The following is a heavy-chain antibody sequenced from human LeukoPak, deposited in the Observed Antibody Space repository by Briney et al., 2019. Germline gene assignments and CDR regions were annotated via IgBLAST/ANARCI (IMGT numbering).Heavy chain of an antibody. D-gene: IGHD6-19*01. V-gene: IGHV1-2*02. CDR1: GYSFNGYY. CDR2: INPNNGGT. CDR3: ARVGPSGRLDY. J-gene: IGHJ4*02. Sequence: ASVKVSCKASGYSFNGYYMHWVRQAPGQGLEWMGWINPNNGGTKYAKKFEDRVTMTRDTSISTAYMELSRLRSDDTAVYYCARVGPSGRLDYWGQGTLVTVSS.